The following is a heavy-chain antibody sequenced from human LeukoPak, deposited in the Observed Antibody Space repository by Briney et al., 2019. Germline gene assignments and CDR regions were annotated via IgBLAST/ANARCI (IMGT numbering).Heavy chain of an antibody. D-gene: IGHD1-1*01. CDR3: ATTLGYGWFDP. CDR2: IYYTGST. J-gene: IGHJ5*02. CDR1: GGSLSSYY. Sequence: PSETLPLTCTVSGGSLSSYYWSWIRQPPGKGLEWIGYIYYTGSTNYNPSLKSRVTMSVDTSKNQFSLKLSSVTAADTAVYYCATTLGYGWFDPWGQGTLVTVSS. V-gene: IGHV4-59*12.